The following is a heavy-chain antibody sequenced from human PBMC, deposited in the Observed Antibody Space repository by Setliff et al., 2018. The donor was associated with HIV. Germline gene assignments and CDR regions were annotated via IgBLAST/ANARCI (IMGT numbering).Heavy chain of an antibody. Sequence: PSETLSLTCTVSGGSISNSSSYWGWIRQPPGKRLEWIGSIYYSGSTYYNPSLKSRVTISVDTSKNQFSLKMSSVTAADTAVYYCARGGGYDRSGYYPFDYWGQGTPVTVSS. V-gene: IGHV4-39*01. CDR1: GGSISNSSSY. D-gene: IGHD3-22*01. J-gene: IGHJ4*02. CDR3: ARGGGYDRSGYYPFDY. CDR2: IYYSGST.